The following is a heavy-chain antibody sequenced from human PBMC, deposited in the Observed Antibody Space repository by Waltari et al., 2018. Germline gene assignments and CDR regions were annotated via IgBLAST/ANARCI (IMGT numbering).Heavy chain of an antibody. V-gene: IGHV4-39*07. J-gene: IGHJ6*02. CDR3: ARLPLNYAVDV. Sequence: QLQLQESGPGLVKPSETLSLTCTVSGGSISSSPSSWAWIRPTPGKGLECIGSIYSSGTTYHNPSLKRRITISIDTSQNQFSLKLYSVTAADTAVYYCARLPLNYAVDVWGQGTTVTVSS. CDR1: GGSISSSPSS. CDR2: IYSSGTT. D-gene: IGHD3-9*01.